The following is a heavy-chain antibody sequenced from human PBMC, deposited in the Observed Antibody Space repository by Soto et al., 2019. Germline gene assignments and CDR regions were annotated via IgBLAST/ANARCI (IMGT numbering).Heavy chain of an antibody. D-gene: IGHD6-19*01. CDR2: ISYDGSNK. CDR1: GFTFSSYA. V-gene: IGHV3-30-3*01. Sequence: QVQMVESGGGVVQPRRSLRLSCAASGFTFSSYAMHWVRQAPGKGLEWVAVISYDGSNKYYADSVKGRFTISRDNSKNTLYLQMNSLRAEDTAVYYCARVDIAVAGGAYYFDYWGQGTLVTVSS. CDR3: ARVDIAVAGGAYYFDY. J-gene: IGHJ4*02.